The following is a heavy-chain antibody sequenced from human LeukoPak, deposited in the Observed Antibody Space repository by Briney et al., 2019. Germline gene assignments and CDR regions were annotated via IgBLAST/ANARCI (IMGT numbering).Heavy chain of an antibody. Sequence: PGGSLRPSCAASGLTFSSYSMNWVRQAPGKGLEWVSYISTSSSRTYYADSVKGRFTISRDNAKNSLYLQMYRLRAEDSAVSYCGRGWLQFLWAFDYWGQGTLVTVS. CDR1: GLTFSSYS. J-gene: IGHJ4*02. D-gene: IGHD5-24*01. CDR2: ISTSSSRT. CDR3: GRGWLQFLWAFDY. V-gene: IGHV3-48*01.